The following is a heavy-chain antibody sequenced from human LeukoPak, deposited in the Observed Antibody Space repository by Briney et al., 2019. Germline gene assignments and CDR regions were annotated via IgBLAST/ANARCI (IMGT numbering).Heavy chain of an antibody. CDR1: GDTFSSYA. CDR3: AREEVVVVAATVGHYFDY. V-gene: IGHV1-69*04. J-gene: IGHJ4*02. D-gene: IGHD2-15*01. Sequence: SVKVSCKASGDTFSSYAISWVRQAPGQGLEWMGRIIPIFGIANYAQKFQGRVTITADKSTSTAYMELSSLRSEDTAVYYCAREEVVVVAATVGHYFDYWGQGTLVTVSS. CDR2: IIPIFGIA.